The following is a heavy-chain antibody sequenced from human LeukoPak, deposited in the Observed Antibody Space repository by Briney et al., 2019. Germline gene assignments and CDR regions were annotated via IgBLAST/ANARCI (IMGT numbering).Heavy chain of an antibody. D-gene: IGHD3-22*01. CDR2: IFYSGST. CDR3: ARSVVMKQIVVDYELPDY. CDR1: GGSISNYY. V-gene: IGHV4-59*08. J-gene: IGHJ4*02. Sequence: SETLSLTCTVPGGSISNYYWSWIRQPPGKELEWIGYIFYSGSTNYNPSLKSRVTISVDTSKNQFSLKLSSVTAADTAVYYCARSVVMKQIVVDYELPDYWGQGTLVTVSS.